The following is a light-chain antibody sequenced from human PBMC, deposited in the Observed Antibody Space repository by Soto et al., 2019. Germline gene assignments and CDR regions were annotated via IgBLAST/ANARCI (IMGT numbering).Light chain of an antibody. V-gene: IGKV3-15*01. Sequence: EIVMTQSPSTLSVSPGERATLSCRASQSVSSNLAWYQQKPGQTPRLLIYAASTRATDIPARFSGSGSGTELTLTISSLQSEDFAIYYCQQYNNWPITFGQGTRLEI. CDR2: AAS. CDR1: QSVSSN. CDR3: QQYNNWPIT. J-gene: IGKJ5*01.